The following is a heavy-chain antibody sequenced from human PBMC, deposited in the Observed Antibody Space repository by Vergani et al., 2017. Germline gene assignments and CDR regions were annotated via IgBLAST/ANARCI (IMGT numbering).Heavy chain of an antibody. D-gene: IGHD1-1*01. CDR1: GCTSSYYG. Sequence: QVHLVESGGGVVQPGRSLRLSCVVSGCTSSYYGMHWVRQAPGTGLEWGAVISYDGTQKYYADSVKGRFTISRDNSKSTLYLQMNSLRTEDTALYYCATKSCGTPGCQIGYFREWGQGTLVTVSS. V-gene: IGHV3-30*03. CDR3: ATKSCGTPGCQIGYFRE. J-gene: IGHJ1*01. CDR2: ISYDGTQK.